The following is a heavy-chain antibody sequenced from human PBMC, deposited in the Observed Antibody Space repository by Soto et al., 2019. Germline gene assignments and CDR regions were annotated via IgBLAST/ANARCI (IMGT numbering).Heavy chain of an antibody. D-gene: IGHD4-17*01. J-gene: IGHJ4*02. CDR3: AKEPGADYGDYCDY. CDR1: GFTFSSYA. Sequence: EVHLLESGGDLVQPGGSLRLSCAASGFTFSSYAMSWVRQAPGKGLEWVSGISVGGGSPYYADSVKGRFTISRDNSKNTLYLQMNSLRVEDTALYYCAKEPGADYGDYCDYWGQGTLVTVSS. V-gene: IGHV3-23*01. CDR2: ISVGGGSP.